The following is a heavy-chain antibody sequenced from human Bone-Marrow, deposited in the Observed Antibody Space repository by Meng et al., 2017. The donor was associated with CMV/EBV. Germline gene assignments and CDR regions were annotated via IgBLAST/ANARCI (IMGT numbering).Heavy chain of an antibody. V-gene: IGHV4-38-2*02. J-gene: IGHJ5*02. CDR1: GYSITGPYY. Sequence: GSLRLSCTVSGYSITGPYYWGWIRQPPGKGLEWIGTIYHRGTTYYNPSLKSRATISVDTSKNQFSLKLSSVTAADTAVYYCAGLILGNGGRGPWGQGTLVPVSS. D-gene: IGHD2-8*01. CDR3: AGLILGNGGRGP. CDR2: IYHRGTT.